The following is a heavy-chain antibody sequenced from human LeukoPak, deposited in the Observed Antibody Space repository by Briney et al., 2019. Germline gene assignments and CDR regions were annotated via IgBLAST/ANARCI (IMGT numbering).Heavy chain of an antibody. CDR2: IYYSGST. CDR1: VGSISSSSYY. D-gene: IGHD3-10*01. Sequence: SETLSLTCTVSVGSISSSSYYWGWIRQPPGKGLEWIGSIYYSGSTYYNPSLKSRHTISLGTSKNQFSLKLSSVTAADTAVHYCAILTLWFGELFDYWGEGTLVTVSS. J-gene: IGHJ4*02. CDR3: AILTLWFGELFDY. V-gene: IGHV4-39*01.